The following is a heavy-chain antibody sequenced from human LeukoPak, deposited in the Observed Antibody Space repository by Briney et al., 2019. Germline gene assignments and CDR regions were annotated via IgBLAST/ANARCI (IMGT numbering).Heavy chain of an antibody. CDR3: ARGSSIAARLFDY. Sequence: GGSLRLSCAASGFTFSSYGMHWVRQAPGKGQEWVAVISYDGSNKYYADSVKGRFTISRDNSKNTLYLQMNSLRAEDTAVYYCARGSSIAARLFDYWGQGTLVTDSS. V-gene: IGHV3-30*19. CDR1: GFTFSSYG. J-gene: IGHJ4*02. CDR2: ISYDGSNK. D-gene: IGHD6-6*01.